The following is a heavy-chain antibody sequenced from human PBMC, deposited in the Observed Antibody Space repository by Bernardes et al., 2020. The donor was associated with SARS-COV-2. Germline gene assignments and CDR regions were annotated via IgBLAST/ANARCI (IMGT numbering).Heavy chain of an antibody. Sequence: SGPTLVKPTQTLTLTCTFSGFSLSTSGVGVGWIRQPPGKALEWLALIYWDDDKRYSPSLKSRLTITKDTSKNQVVLTMTNMDPVDTATYYCAHRSSRYGSGSYYKGDDAFDIWGQGTMATVSS. CDR3: AHRSSRYGSGSYYKGDDAFDI. CDR2: IYWDDDK. J-gene: IGHJ3*02. CDR1: GFSLSTSGVG. D-gene: IGHD3-10*01. V-gene: IGHV2-5*02.